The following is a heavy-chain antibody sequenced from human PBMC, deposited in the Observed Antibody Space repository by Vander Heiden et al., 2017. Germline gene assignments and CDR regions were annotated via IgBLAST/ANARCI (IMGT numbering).Heavy chain of an antibody. Sequence: QLQLQESGPGLVKSSETLSLTCTVSGDSISSGTHYWCWVRQPPGKGLEWIGTIYYSGRTFYKPSLRSRATISVDTSKNQFSLKLNSVTAADTAVYYCARKRYSSGWDFDYWGQGVLVTVSS. J-gene: IGHJ4*02. V-gene: IGHV4-39*01. CDR3: ARKRYSSGWDFDY. CDR2: IYYSGRT. CDR1: GDSISSGTHY. D-gene: IGHD6-19*01.